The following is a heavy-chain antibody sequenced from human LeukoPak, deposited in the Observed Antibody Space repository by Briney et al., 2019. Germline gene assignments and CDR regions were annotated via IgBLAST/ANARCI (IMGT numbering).Heavy chain of an antibody. CDR1: GFTFSSYS. CDR2: ISGSDNST. D-gene: IGHD5-24*01. CDR3: AKSGYNRFDY. J-gene: IGHJ4*02. Sequence: PGGSLRLSCAASGFTFSSYSMNWVRHAPGKGLEWVSTISGSDNSTYYADPAKGQFPIYRDHSKNTLYLHMNSLRAHDTPVISVAKSGYNRFDYWGEGPLLTV. V-gene: IGHV3-23*01.